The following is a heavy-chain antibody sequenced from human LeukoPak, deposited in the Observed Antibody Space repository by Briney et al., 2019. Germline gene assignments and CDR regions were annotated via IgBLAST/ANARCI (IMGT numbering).Heavy chain of an antibody. Sequence: GGSLRLSCAASGFTFSSYTMHWVRQAPGKGLEWVALIPWHGNNPYYADSVQGRFTISRDSSRSTLYLQMNSLRTEDTAEYYCARLASTVTSPLDYWGQGTLVTVSS. D-gene: IGHD4-11*01. CDR1: GFTFSSYT. J-gene: IGHJ4*02. V-gene: IGHV3-30*04. CDR3: ARLASTVTSPLDY. CDR2: IPWHGNNP.